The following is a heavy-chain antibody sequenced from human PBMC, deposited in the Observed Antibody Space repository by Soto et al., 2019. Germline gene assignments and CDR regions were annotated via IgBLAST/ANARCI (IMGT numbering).Heavy chain of an antibody. CDR3: ARDYSVSGSYAPWFDP. Sequence: PGGSLRLSCGASGFAFSSYYMHWVRQAPGKGLVWVSRINGDGSSTIYADSVKGRFTISRDSSKNTVYLQMNSLRAEDTAVYFCARDYSVSGSYAPWFDPWGQGALVTVSS. CDR1: GFAFSSYY. CDR2: INGDGSST. V-gene: IGHV3-74*01. J-gene: IGHJ5*02. D-gene: IGHD3-16*01.